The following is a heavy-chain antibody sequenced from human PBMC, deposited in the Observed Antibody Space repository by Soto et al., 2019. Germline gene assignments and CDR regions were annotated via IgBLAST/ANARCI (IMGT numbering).Heavy chain of an antibody. J-gene: IGHJ4*02. CDR3: ARVAWPVTTNY. CDR2: IDFSGST. V-gene: IGHV4-59*12. Sequence: PSETLSLTCTVSGASISGYYWSWIRQPPGKELEWIGYIDFSGSTNYNPSLKSRVTISVDKSKNQFSLKLSSVTAADTAVYYCARVAWPVTTNYWGQGTLVTVSS. CDR1: GASISGYY. D-gene: IGHD4-17*01.